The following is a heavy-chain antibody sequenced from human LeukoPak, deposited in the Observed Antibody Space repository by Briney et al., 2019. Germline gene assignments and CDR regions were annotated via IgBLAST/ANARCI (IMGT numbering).Heavy chain of an antibody. D-gene: IGHD2-2*01. CDR1: GGTFSSYA. CDR2: IIPTFGTA. CDR3: ASPLKYCSSTSCPFDY. Sequence: SVKVSCKASGGTFSSYAISWVRQAPGQGLEWMGGIIPTFGTANYAQKFQGRVTITADKSTSTAYMELSSLRSEDTAVYYCASPLKYCSSTSCPFDYWGQGTLVTVSS. V-gene: IGHV1-69*06. J-gene: IGHJ4*02.